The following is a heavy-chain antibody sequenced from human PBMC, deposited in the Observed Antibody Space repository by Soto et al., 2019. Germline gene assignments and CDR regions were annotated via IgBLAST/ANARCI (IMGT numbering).Heavy chain of an antibody. D-gene: IGHD1-26*01. Sequence: HVQLQESGPGLVKPSETLSLSCSVSGDSLLSSYWSWVRQPAGKGLEWIGRIFYGGRTSFNPSLKSRLTMSIDTSNNLFSLNLTSVTAADTAIYFCARGWDVKYFDYWGQGVLVTVSS. CDR3: ARGWDVKYFDY. CDR2: IFYGGRT. CDR1: GDSLLSSY. V-gene: IGHV4-4*07. J-gene: IGHJ4*02.